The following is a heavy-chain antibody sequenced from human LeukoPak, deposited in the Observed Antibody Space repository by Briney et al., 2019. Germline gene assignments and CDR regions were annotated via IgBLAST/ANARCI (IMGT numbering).Heavy chain of an antibody. D-gene: IGHD3-22*01. Sequence: ASVKVSCKASGGTFSSYAISWVRQAPGQGLEWMGGIIPIFGTANYAQKFQGRVTITADESTSTAYMELSSLRSEDTAVYYCARDPGDYDSSGSFDYWGQGILVTVSS. V-gene: IGHV1-69*13. CDR1: GGTFSSYA. CDR2: IIPIFGTA. CDR3: ARDPGDYDSSGSFDY. J-gene: IGHJ4*02.